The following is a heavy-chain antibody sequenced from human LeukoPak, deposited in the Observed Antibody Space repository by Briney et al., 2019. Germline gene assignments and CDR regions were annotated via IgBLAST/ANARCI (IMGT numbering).Heavy chain of an antibody. V-gene: IGHV3-48*01. CDR2: ISTSSSAI. Sequence: GGSLRLSCAASGFIFSSYSINWLPQAPGRGLEGVSSISTSSSAIYYADSVKGRFTISRDNAKNSLFLQMDSLRAEDTAVYYCARAYCSSTSCFEWGQGTLVTVSS. D-gene: IGHD2-2*01. CDR3: ARAYCSSTSCFE. J-gene: IGHJ4*02. CDR1: GFIFSSYS.